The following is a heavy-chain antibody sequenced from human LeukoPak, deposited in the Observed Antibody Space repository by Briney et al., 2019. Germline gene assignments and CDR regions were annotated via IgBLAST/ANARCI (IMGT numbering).Heavy chain of an antibody. CDR3: AKESEIDY. J-gene: IGHJ4*02. V-gene: IGHV3-30*02. CDR1: AFSFSTYG. CDR2: IRYDGSRK. Sequence: GGSLRLSCAASAFSFSTYGMHWVRQAPDKGLEWVAFIRYDGSRKYYADSVKGRFTISKDNSKNTLYLQMNSLRAEDTAVYYCAKESEIDYWGQGTLVTVSS.